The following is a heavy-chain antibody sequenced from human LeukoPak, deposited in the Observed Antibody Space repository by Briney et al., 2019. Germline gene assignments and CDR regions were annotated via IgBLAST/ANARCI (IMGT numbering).Heavy chain of an antibody. V-gene: IGHV3-23*01. J-gene: IGHJ3*02. CDR3: AKDLGITGTNEDGFDI. CDR1: GHPFRSFA. D-gene: IGHD1-7*01. CDR2: VSGGGYTT. Sequence: GGSLRLSCAVSGHPFRSFAMSWVRQAPGKGLEWVSIVSGGGYTTNYADSVKGRFTISRDNSKNTLYLQMNSLRAEDTAIYYCAKDLGITGTNEDGFDIWGPGTMVTVSS.